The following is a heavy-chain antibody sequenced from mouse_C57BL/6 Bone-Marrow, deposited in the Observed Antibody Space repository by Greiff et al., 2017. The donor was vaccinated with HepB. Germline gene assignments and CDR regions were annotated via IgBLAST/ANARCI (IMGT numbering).Heavy chain of an antibody. J-gene: IGHJ3*01. V-gene: IGHV5-6*01. CDR1: GFTFSSYG. CDR2: ISSGGSYT. Sequence: EVKLVESGGDLVKPGGSLKLSCAASGFTFSSYGMSWVRQTPDKRLEWVATISSGGSYTYYPDSVKGRFTISRDNAKNTLYLQMSSLKSEDTAVYYGARHGRGFFAYWGQGTLVTVSA. CDR3: ARHGRGFFAY.